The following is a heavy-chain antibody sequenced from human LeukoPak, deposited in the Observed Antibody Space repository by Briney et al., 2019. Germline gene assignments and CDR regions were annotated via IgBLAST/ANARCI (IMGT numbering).Heavy chain of an antibody. D-gene: IGHD2-2*01. Sequence: SETLSLTCAVYGGSFSGYYWSWLRQPPGKGLEWIGEINHSGSTNYNPSLKSRVTISVDTSKNQFSLKLSSVTAADTAVYYCARARVVPAAKWFDPWGQGTLVTVSS. CDR1: GGSFSGYY. J-gene: IGHJ5*02. V-gene: IGHV4-34*01. CDR2: INHSGST. CDR3: ARARVVPAAKWFDP.